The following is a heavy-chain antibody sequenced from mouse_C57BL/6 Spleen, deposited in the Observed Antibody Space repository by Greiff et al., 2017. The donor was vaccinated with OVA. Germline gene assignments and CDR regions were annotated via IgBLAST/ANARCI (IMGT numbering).Heavy chain of an antibody. CDR3: EVRVYYGNYVIAY. CDR2: IYPGDGDT. V-gene: IGHV1-82*01. Sequence: QVQLQQSGPELVKPGASVKISCKASGYAFSSSWMNWVKQRPGKGLEWIGRIYPGDGDTNYNGKFKGKATLTADKSSSTAYMQLSSLTSEDSAVYFCEVRVYYGNYVIAYWGQGTLVTVSA. J-gene: IGHJ3*01. D-gene: IGHD2-1*01. CDR1: GYAFSSSW.